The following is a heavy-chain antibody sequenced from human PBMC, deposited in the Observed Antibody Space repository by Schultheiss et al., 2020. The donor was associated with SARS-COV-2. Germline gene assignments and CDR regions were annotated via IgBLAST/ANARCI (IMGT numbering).Heavy chain of an antibody. V-gene: IGHV3-9*01. J-gene: IGHJ4*02. D-gene: IGHD6-19*01. CDR3: VKGRGAVAGDFEH. CDR1: GFTFDDYA. Sequence: SLKISCAASGFTFDDYAMHWVRQAPGKGLEWVSGISWNSGSIGYADSVKGRFTISRDNAKNFLYLQMNSLRHEDTAFYYCVKGRGAVAGDFEHWGQGTLVTVSS. CDR2: ISWNSGSI.